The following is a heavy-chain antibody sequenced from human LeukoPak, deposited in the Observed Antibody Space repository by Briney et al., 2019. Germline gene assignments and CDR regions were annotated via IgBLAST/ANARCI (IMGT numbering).Heavy chain of an antibody. V-gene: IGHV3-7*03. J-gene: IGHJ4*02. CDR1: GFTMRNHW. D-gene: IGHD3-22*01. CDR2: VNRDGSET. CDR3: ARTDEDYYDSSGYYSPLY. Sequence: GGSLRLSCAASGFTMRNHWMSWVRQVPGRGPEWVANVNRDGSETYYLDSVKGRFTITKDNAKNSLYLQMNSLRAEDTALYHCARTDEDYYDSSGYYSPLYWGQGTLVTVSS.